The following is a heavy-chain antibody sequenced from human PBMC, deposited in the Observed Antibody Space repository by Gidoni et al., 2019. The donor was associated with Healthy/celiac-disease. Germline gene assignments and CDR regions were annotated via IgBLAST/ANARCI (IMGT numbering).Heavy chain of an antibody. CDR1: GFTFSSYA. Sequence: EVQLLESGGGLVQPGGSLRLSCAASGFTFSSYAMSWVRQAPGKGLEWVSAISGSGGSTYYADSVKGRFTISRDNSKNTLYLQMNSLRAEDTAVYYCAKVLTIFGVAPGAFDIWGQGTMVTVSS. V-gene: IGHV3-23*01. CDR2: ISGSGGST. J-gene: IGHJ3*02. D-gene: IGHD3-3*01. CDR3: AKVLTIFGVAPGAFDI.